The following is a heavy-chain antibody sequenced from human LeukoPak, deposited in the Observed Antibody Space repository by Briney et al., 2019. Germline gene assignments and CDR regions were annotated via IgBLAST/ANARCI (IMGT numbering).Heavy chain of an antibody. Sequence: GGSLRLSCAASGFTFSSYWMHWVRQAPGKGLEWVSSISSSSSYIYYADSVKGRFTISRDNAKNTLYLQMNSLRAEDTAVYYCAKGGGPTWEYYFDYWGQGTLVTVSS. J-gene: IGHJ4*02. CDR1: GFTFSSYW. CDR2: ISSSSSYI. V-gene: IGHV3-21*04. D-gene: IGHD1-26*01. CDR3: AKGGGPTWEYYFDY.